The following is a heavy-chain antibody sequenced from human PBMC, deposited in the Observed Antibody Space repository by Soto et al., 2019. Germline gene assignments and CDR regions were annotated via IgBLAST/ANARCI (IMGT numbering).Heavy chain of an antibody. Sequence: PGGSLRLSCAASGFTFSDYWMHWVRQAPGKGLEWVSRIKRDGRTTNYADSVKGRFTISRDNVKNTLYLEMNSLRAEDTAKYFCAKSRGDSWTTYCFDDWGKGALVTVSS. CDR3: AKSRGDSWTTYCFDD. V-gene: IGHV3-74*01. J-gene: IGHJ4*02. CDR2: IKRDGRTT. CDR1: GFTFSDYW. D-gene: IGHD2-21*01.